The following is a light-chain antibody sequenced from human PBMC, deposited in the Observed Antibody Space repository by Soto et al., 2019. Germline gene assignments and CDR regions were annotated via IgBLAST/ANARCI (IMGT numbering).Light chain of an antibody. CDR3: QQRSNRPPKYT. J-gene: IGKJ2*01. CDR2: DAS. Sequence: EIVLTQSPATLSLSPGERATLSCRASQSVSSYLAWYQQKPGQAPRLLIYDASNRATGIPARFSGSGSGTDFTLTISCLEPEDFAVYYCQQRSNRPPKYTFGQGTKLEIK. CDR1: QSVSSY. V-gene: IGKV3-11*01.